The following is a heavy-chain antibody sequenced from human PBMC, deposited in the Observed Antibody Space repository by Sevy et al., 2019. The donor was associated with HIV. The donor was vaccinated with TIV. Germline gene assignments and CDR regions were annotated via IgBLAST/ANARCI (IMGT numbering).Heavy chain of an antibody. V-gene: IGHV4-34*01. J-gene: IGHJ5*02. CDR2: INHSGST. Sequence: SETLSLTCAVYGGSFSGYYWSWIRQPPGKGLEWIGEINHSGSTNYNPSLKSRVTISVDTSKNQFSLKLSSVTAADTAVYYCVRGLGTMVRVAYLNWFDPWGQGTLVTVSS. CDR3: VRGLGTMVRVAYLNWFDP. CDR1: GGSFSGYY. D-gene: IGHD3-10*01.